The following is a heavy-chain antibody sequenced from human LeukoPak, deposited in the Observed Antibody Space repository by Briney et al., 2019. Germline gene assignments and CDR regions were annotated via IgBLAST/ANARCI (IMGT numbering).Heavy chain of an antibody. D-gene: IGHD2-2*01. CDR3: ALELVVPAALERLNAFDI. V-gene: IGHV4-34*01. Sequence: SETLSLTCAVSGGSFSGFRWHWIRQPPGKGPEWIGEINHSGGTTYNPSLKSRVTISVDTSKIQFSLNLTSVTAADTAVYYCALELVVPAALERLNAFDIWGHGTMVTVSS. J-gene: IGHJ3*02. CDR1: GGSFSGFR. CDR2: INHSGGT.